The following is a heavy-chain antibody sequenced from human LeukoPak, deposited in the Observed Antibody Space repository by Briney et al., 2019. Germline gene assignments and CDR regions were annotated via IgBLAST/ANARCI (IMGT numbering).Heavy chain of an antibody. V-gene: IGHV1-8*01. CDR1: GYTFTSYD. D-gene: IGHD3-10*01. CDR3: VRGRTRGYYGSGSYSYYFDY. CDR2: MNPNSGNT. Sequence: ASVKVSCKASGYTFTSYDINWVRQATGQGLEWMGWMNPNSGNTGYAQKFQGRVTMTRNTSISTAYMELSSLRSEDTAVYYCVRGRTRGYYGSGSYSYYFDYWGQGTLVTVSS. J-gene: IGHJ4*02.